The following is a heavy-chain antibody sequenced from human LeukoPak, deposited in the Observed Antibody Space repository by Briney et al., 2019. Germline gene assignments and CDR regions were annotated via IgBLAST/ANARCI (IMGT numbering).Heavy chain of an antibody. CDR1: RGTFSSYA. V-gene: IGHV1-69*05. Sequence: SVKVSCKASRGTFSSYAISWVRQAPGQGLEWMGGIIKPSNGSSSYAQKFQGRVTMTRDMSTSTVYMDLISLTFDDTAVYYCARDQEGHCSGGRCYDSDLDAWGKGTTVIISS. D-gene: IGHD2-15*01. J-gene: IGHJ6*04. CDR2: IIKPSNGSS. CDR3: ARDQEGHCSGGRCYDSDLDA.